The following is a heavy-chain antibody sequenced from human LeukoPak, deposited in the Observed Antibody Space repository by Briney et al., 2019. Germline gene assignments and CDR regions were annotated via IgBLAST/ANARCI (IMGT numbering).Heavy chain of an antibody. V-gene: IGHV3-23*01. CDR1: GFIFGTYA. CDR2: ITNSVGST. CDR3: ATYRIVGTLRYFDI. J-gene: IGHJ4*02. Sequence: GGSLRLSCAASGFIFGTYAMSWVRPAPRKGLEWVSSITNSVGSTNYAASVKGRVTISRDKYNDALHLQINSLRAEDTAVYYCATYRIVGTLRYFDIWGQGTLVTVSS. D-gene: IGHD1-26*01.